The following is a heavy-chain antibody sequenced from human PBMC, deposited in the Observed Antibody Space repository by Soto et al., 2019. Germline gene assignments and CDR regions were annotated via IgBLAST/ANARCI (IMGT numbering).Heavy chain of an antibody. J-gene: IGHJ6*04. D-gene: IGHD2-2*02. CDR1: GGTFSSYA. CDR3: ARVGYCSSTSCDNRAVGYYYYGMEV. Sequence: SVKVSCKASGGTFSSYAISWVRQAPGQGLELMGGIIPIFGTANYAQKFQGRVTITADESTSTAYMELSSLRAEDTAVYYCARVGYCSSTSCDNRAVGYYYYGMEVWGKGTRVTVAS. CDR2: IIPIFGTA. V-gene: IGHV1-69*13.